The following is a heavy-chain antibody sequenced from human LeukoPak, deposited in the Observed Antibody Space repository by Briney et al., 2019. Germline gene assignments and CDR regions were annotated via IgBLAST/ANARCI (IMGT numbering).Heavy chain of an antibody. D-gene: IGHD3-16*01. CDR3: AKDPNYDYVWGGFVY. Sequence: GGSVRLSCAGSGFTFSSYAMSWVRQAPGKGLEWVSAISGSGGSTYYADSVKGRFTISRDNSKNTLYLQMNSLRAEDTAVYYCAKDPNYDYVWGGFVYWGQGTLVTVSS. J-gene: IGHJ4*02. V-gene: IGHV3-23*01. CDR1: GFTFSSYA. CDR2: ISGSGGST.